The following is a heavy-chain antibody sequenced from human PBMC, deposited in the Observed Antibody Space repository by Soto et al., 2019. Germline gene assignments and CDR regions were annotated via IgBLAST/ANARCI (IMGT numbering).Heavy chain of an antibody. D-gene: IGHD2-21*01. Sequence: QVQLLESGGGLVKPGGSLRRSCVASGFIFSDYYMSWIRQAPGKGLECVAYISVSSTYANYADSVEGRFTISRDNAENSLFLQMNSLRVEDSAVYFCARGVRYYSSEKPANFDYWGQGALVTVSS. CDR3: ARGVRYYSSEKPANFDY. CDR2: ISVSSTYA. CDR1: GFIFSDYY. V-gene: IGHV3-11*03. J-gene: IGHJ4*02.